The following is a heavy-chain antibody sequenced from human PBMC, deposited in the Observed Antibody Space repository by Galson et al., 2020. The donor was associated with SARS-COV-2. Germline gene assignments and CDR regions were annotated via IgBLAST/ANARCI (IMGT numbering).Heavy chain of an antibody. D-gene: IGHD6-19*01. CDR1: GFTFSNHA. V-gene: IGHV3-33*01. CDR3: ARDGQLSSGWAFDY. CDR2: IFYDGSDK. Sequence: GGSLRLSCAASGFTFSNHAIHWVRQAPGKGLEWVAQIFYDGSDKYYGDSVKGRFTISRDSSKNMVYLQMNNLKVDDTAVYYCARDGQLSSGWAFDYWGQGTLLTVSS. J-gene: IGHJ4*02.